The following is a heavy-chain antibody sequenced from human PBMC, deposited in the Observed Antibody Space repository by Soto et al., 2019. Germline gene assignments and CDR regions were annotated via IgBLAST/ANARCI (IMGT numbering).Heavy chain of an antibody. CDR3: AREPEVPEIAVAANVWFDP. CDR2: TYYRSKWYN. D-gene: IGHD6-19*01. CDR1: GDSVSSNSAA. Sequence: PSQTLSLTCAISGDSVSSNSAAWNWIRQSPSRGLEWLGRTYYRSKWYNDYAVSVKSRITINPDTSKNQFSLQLNSVTPEDTAVYYCAREPEVPEIAVAANVWFDPWGQGTLVTVPS. J-gene: IGHJ5*02. V-gene: IGHV6-1*01.